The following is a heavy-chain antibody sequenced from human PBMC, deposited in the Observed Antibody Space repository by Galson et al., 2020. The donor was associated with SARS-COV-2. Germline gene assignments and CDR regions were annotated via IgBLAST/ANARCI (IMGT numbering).Heavy chain of an antibody. CDR2: VHHSGTT. J-gene: IGHJ5*02. CDR1: SDSIGSHY. CDR3: AKGDSYSYFDP. D-gene: IGHD4-4*01. Sequence: SETLSLICRVSSDSIGSHYWSWIRQPPGKGLEWIGYVHHSGTTSYRPSLKNRVTISLDLSNNQFSLRLTSVTAADSATYYCAKGDSYSYFDPWGQGIVVTASS. V-gene: IGHV4-59*11.